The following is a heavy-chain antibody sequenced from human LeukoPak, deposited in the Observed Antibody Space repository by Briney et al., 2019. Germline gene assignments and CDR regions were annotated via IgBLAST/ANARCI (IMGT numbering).Heavy chain of an antibody. D-gene: IGHD4-17*01. CDR1: GGSISSGDYY. V-gene: IGHV4-30-4*01. Sequence: SQTLSLTCTVSGGSISSGDYYWSWLRQPPGKGLEWIGEINHSGSTNYNPSLKSRVTISVDTSKNQFSLKLSSVTAADTAVYYCARGSSAGDYGDYYVTEDAFDIWGQGTMVTVSS. CDR3: ARGSSAGDYGDYYVTEDAFDI. CDR2: INHSGST. J-gene: IGHJ3*02.